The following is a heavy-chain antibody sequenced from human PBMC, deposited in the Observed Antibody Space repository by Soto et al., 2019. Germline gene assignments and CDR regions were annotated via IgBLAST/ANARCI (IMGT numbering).Heavy chain of an antibody. CDR3: AASCVACGGFNYYGMDF. CDR2: INHSGST. D-gene: IGHD2-21*01. CDR1: GGSFSGYY. V-gene: IGHV4-34*01. Sequence: SETLFLTCAVYGGSFSGYYWSWIRQPPGKGLEWIGEINHSGSTNYNPSLKSRVTISVDTSKNQFSLKLSSVTAADTAVYYCAASCVACGGFNYYGMDFWGRGTTVTVSS. J-gene: IGHJ6*02.